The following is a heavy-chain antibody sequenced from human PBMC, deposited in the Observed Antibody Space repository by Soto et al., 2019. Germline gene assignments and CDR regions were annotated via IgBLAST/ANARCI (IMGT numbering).Heavy chain of an antibody. CDR1: GFTFGNYG. D-gene: IGHD2-21*01. J-gene: IGHJ3*01. CDR3: ASVFIVLVIVLRPDDALDV. V-gene: IGHV3-23*01. CDR2: MSGGGGNT. Sequence: DVQLLESGGGLVQPGGSLRLSCATSGFTFGNYGMNWVRQAPGTGLEWVSGMSGGGGNTYYAGSVKGRFTISRDPSKNLVFLVTNSLRAQATSDYYVASVFIVLVIVLRPDDALDVWGQGPRVTVSS.